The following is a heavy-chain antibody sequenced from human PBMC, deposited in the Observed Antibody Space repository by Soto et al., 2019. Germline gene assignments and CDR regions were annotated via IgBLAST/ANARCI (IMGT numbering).Heavy chain of an antibody. CDR3: TRGLPNYSSFDS. CDR2: VSSDGSST. CDR1: GFTFSSYW. D-gene: IGHD4-4*01. Sequence: EVQLVESGGGLVQPGESLRLSCAASGFTFSSYWMHWLRQAPGKGLVWVSRVSSDGSSTVYANSVKGRLTISRDNAKNTLYLQMHSLSDEDTAVYYCTRGLPNYSSFDSWGQGTLVTVSS. V-gene: IGHV3-74*01. J-gene: IGHJ4*02.